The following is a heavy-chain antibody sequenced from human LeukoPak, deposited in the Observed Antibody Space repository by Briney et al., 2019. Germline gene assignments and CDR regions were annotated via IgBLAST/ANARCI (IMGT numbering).Heavy chain of an antibody. CDR1: GGSISSYY. CDR2: IYYSGST. CDR3: ARRKDTAIIFDY. D-gene: IGHD5-18*01. V-gene: IGHV4-59*08. J-gene: IGHJ4*02. Sequence: SETLSLTCTVSGGSISSYYWSWIRKPPGKGLEWIGYIYYSGSTNYNPSLKSRVTISVDTSKNQFSLKLSSVTAADTAVYYCARRKDTAIIFDYWGQGTLVTVSS.